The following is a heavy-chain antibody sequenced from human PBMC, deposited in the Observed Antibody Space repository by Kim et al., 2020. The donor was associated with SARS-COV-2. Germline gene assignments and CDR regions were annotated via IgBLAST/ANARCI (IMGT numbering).Heavy chain of an antibody. D-gene: IGHD3-10*01. V-gene: IGHV1-3*01. Sequence: KFRGRVTITRETSANAVYMELSSLRSDDTAVYYCAREGGYSGRTQDGMDVWGQGTTVTVSS. J-gene: IGHJ6*02. CDR3: AREGGYSGRTQDGMDV.